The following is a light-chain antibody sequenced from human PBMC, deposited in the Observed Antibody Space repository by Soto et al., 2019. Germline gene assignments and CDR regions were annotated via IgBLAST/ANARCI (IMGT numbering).Light chain of an antibody. CDR1: SSHIGAAYD. J-gene: IGLJ1*01. CDR2: GNS. V-gene: IGLV1-40*01. CDR3: QSYDSSLSGYV. Sequence: SVLAPAPSVSGAPGQWFSIPRTAGSSHIGAAYDLHWYQQLPGTPPKLLIYGNSDRPSGVPDRFSGSKSGTSASLAITGLQAEDEADYYCQSYDSSLSGYVFRTGTKVTVL.